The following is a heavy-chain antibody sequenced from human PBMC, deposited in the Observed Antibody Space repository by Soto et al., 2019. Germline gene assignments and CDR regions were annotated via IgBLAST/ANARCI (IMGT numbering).Heavy chain of an antibody. CDR2: INHSGST. J-gene: IGHJ6*02. Sequence: SETLSLTCAAYGGSFSGYYWSWIRQPPGKGLEWIGEINHSGSTNYNPSLKSRVTISVDTSKNQFSLKLSSVTAADTAVYYCARRRRSGYAYYYYGMDVWGQGTTVTVSS. CDR1: GGSFSGYY. CDR3: ARRRRSGYAYYYYGMDV. D-gene: IGHD3-3*01. V-gene: IGHV4-34*01.